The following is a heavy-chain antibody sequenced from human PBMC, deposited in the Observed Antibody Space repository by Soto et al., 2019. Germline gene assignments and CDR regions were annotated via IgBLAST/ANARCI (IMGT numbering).Heavy chain of an antibody. D-gene: IGHD4-17*01. Sequence: QVQLVQSGAEVKKPGASVKVSCKASGYTFTSYGISWVRQAPGQGLEWMGWISAYNGNTNYAQKLQGRVTMTTDTSPSTAYMELRSLRSDDTAVYYCARDARATVVTSSYYFDYWGQGTLVTVSS. CDR3: ARDARATVVTSSYYFDY. J-gene: IGHJ4*02. CDR1: GYTFTSYG. V-gene: IGHV1-18*01. CDR2: ISAYNGNT.